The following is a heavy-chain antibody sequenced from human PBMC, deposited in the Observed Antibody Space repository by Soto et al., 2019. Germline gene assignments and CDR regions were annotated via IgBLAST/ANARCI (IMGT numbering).Heavy chain of an antibody. V-gene: IGHV3-48*01. Sequence: EVQLVESGGGLVQPGGSLRLSCAASGFTFSSYSMNWVRQAPGKGLEWVSYISSSSSTIYYADSVKGRFTISRDNAKNSLYLQINSLRAEVTAVYYGARGQLIWSGYRAFDYWGQGTLVTVSS. D-gene: IGHD3-3*01. CDR3: ARGQLIWSGYRAFDY. CDR1: GFTFSSYS. CDR2: ISSSSSTI. J-gene: IGHJ4*02.